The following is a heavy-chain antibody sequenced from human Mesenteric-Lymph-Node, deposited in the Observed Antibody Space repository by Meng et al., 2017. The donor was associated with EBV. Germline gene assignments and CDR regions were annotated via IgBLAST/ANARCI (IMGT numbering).Heavy chain of an antibody. J-gene: IGHJ2*01. Sequence: QVQLQESGPGLVRPPGTPSLTCFVSGGSTSSSNWWSWVRQSPGKGLEWIGEIYHGGSNNYNPSLKSRVTMSVDKSQNQFSLKLTSVTAADRAIYYCARGEIVRGEWYFDLWGRGTLVTVSS. D-gene: IGHD1-26*01. CDR3: ARGEIVRGEWYFDL. V-gene: IGHV4-4*03. CDR2: IYHGGSN. CDR1: GGSTSSSNW.